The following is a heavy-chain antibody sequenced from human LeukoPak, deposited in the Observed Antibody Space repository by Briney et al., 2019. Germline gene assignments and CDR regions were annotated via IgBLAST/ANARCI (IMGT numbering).Heavy chain of an antibody. CDR3: ARGRKAYDFWSGYYSY. CDR2: IYYSGST. Sequence: SETLSLTCTVSGGSISSYYWSWIRQPPGKGLEWIGYIYYSGSTNYNPSLKSRVTISVDTSKNQFSLKLSSGTAADTAVYYCARGRKAYDFWSGYYSYWGQGTLVTVSS. D-gene: IGHD3-3*01. CDR1: GGSISSYY. V-gene: IGHV4-59*12. J-gene: IGHJ4*02.